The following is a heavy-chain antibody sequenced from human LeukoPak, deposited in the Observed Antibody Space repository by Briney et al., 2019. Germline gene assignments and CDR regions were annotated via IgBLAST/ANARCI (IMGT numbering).Heavy chain of an antibody. CDR1: GFTFSSYW. V-gene: IGHV3-7*01. CDR3: ARHPFDS. J-gene: IGHJ4*02. CDR2: IKQDGSEK. Sequence: PGGSLRLSSEASGFTFSSYWMSWVRQAPGKGLEWVANIKQDGSEKNYVDSVKGRFTISRDNAKNSLYLQMNSLRAEDTAVYYCARHPFDSWGQGTLVTVSS.